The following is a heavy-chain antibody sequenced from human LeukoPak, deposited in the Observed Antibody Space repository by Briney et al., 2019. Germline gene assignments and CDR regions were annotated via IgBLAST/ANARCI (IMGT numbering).Heavy chain of an antibody. CDR3: VKEVSFGEVGGDI. Sequence: GGSLRLSCAASGFIFSNYGMHWVRQTPVMGLEWVTFIKSDGSEKGYADSVKGRFTISRDNSKSTLYLQMNSLRADDMALYHCVKEVSFGEVGGDIWGQGTLVTVSS. CDR2: IKSDGSEK. CDR1: GFIFSNYG. D-gene: IGHD3-16*01. V-gene: IGHV3-30*02. J-gene: IGHJ4*02.